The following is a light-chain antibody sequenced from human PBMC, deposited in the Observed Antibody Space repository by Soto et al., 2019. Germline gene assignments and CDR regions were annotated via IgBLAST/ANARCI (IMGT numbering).Light chain of an antibody. CDR2: EGS. CDR3: CSYAGSSTFRVV. CDR1: SSDVGSSNL. V-gene: IGLV2-23*01. Sequence: QSALTQPASVSGSPGQSITISCTGTSSDVGSSNLVSWYQQHPGKAPKLMIYEGSKRPSGVSNRFSGSKSGNTASLTISGLQAEDEADYYCCSYAGSSTFRVVFGGGTKLTVL. J-gene: IGLJ2*01.